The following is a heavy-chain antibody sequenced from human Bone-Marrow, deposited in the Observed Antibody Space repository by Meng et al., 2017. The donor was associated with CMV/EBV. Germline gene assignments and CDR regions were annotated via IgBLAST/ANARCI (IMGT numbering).Heavy chain of an antibody. CDR1: GFTFSSYS. J-gene: IGHJ4*02. CDR2: ISSSSSYI. D-gene: IGHD2-2*01. Sequence: GESLKISCAASGFTFSSYSMNWVRQAPGKGLEWVSSISSSSSYIYYADSVKGRFTISRDNAKNSLYLQMNRLRGEDTDVYYCARHECSKSSCYDYWGQGSLVTVSS. V-gene: IGHV3-21*01. CDR3: ARHECSKSSCYDY.